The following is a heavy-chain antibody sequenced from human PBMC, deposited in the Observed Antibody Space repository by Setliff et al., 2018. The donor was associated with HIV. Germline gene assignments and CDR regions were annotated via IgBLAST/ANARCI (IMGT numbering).Heavy chain of an antibody. CDR1: GGSFSGYY. V-gene: IGHV4-34*01. D-gene: IGHD2-15*01. J-gene: IGHJ4*02. CDR2: INHSGDT. Sequence: SETLSLTCAVYGGSFSGYYWSWIRQPPGKGLEWIGEINHSGDTNYNPSLKSRVTMSVDTSKNQFSLKVTSVTAADTAIYYCARGVPLLPPNFWGQGTLVTVSS. CDR3: ARGVPLLPPNF.